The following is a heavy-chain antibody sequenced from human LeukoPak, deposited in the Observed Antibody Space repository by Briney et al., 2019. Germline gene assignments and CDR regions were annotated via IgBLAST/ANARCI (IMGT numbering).Heavy chain of an antibody. V-gene: IGHV4-39*07. CDR2: IHYSGST. J-gene: IGHJ4*02. Sequence: PSETLSLTCTVSGGSISSSSYYWGWIRQPPGKGLEWVGSIHYSGSTYYNPSLKSRVTISVDTPKNQFSLKLSSVTAADTAVYYCARTGPMVRRDFFDYWGQGTLVAVSS. CDR3: ARTGPMVRRDFFDY. CDR1: GGSISSSSYY. D-gene: IGHD5-18*01.